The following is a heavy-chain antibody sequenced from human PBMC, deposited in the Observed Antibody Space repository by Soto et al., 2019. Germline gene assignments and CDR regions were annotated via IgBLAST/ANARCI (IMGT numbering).Heavy chain of an antibody. D-gene: IGHD3-10*01. CDR1: GGSLNDYY. V-gene: IGHV4-59*08. J-gene: IGHJ5*01. CDR3: ARLRHSGTHDS. Sequence: SETLSLTCTVSGGSLNDYYWTWIRQPPGKRLEWIGYIFYSGNTYYNPSVKSRVTVSLDTPKNQFSPKLTSVTAADTAVYYCARLRHSGTHDSWGQGTLVTVSS. CDR2: IFYSGNT.